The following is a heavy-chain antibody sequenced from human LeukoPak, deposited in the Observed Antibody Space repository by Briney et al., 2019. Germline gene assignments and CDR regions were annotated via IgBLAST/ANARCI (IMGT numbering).Heavy chain of an antibody. V-gene: IGHV3-48*01. J-gene: IGHJ5*02. CDR1: GFIFSQYS. D-gene: IGHD5-12*01. CDR2: IRSTGDT. Sequence: GGSLRLSCAASGFIFSQYSINWVRQAPGKGLEWVSHIRSTGDTFYADSVKGRFTITRDNARNSLYLQMNSLRAEDTAMYYCARDAGNSGYGCDLWGQGTLVTVSS. CDR3: ARDAGNSGYGCDL.